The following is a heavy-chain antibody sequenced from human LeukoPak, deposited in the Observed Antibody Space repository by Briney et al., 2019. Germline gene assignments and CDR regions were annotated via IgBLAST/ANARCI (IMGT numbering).Heavy chain of an antibody. CDR3: ARGLPKNSNWFDP. V-gene: IGHV4-34*01. J-gene: IGHJ5*02. Sequence: PSETLSLTCAVYGGSFSGYYWSWIRQSPGKGLEWIGEINHSGSTNYNPSLKSRVTISVYTSKNQFSLKLSSVTAADTAVYYCARGLPKNSNWFDPWGQGTLVTVSS. CDR1: GGSFSGYY. CDR2: INHSGST.